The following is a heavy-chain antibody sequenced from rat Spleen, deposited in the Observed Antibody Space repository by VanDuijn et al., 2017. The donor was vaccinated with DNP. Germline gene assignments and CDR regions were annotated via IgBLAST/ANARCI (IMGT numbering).Heavy chain of an antibody. CDR1: GFSLTSYH. D-gene: IGHD1-2*01. J-gene: IGHJ4*01. CDR3: ARAYYSSQIPFTMFVMDA. V-gene: IGHV2-30*01. CDR2: IWTGGST. Sequence: QVQLKESGPGLVQPSQTLSLTCTVSGFSLTSYHVHWVRQPSGKGLEWMGVIWTGGSTAYNSLLKSRLSISRDTSKSQVFLKMNSLQTEDTATYYCARAYYSSQIPFTMFVMDAWGQGTSVTVSS.